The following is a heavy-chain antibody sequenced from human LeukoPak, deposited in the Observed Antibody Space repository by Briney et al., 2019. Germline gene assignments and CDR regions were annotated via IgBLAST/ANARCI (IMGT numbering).Heavy chain of an antibody. CDR3: AKVGSGWYYFDY. J-gene: IGHJ4*02. D-gene: IGHD6-19*01. CDR1: GFTFTNYG. CDR2: IWYDGSNK. V-gene: IGHV3-33*06. Sequence: PGGSLRLSCVASGFTFTNYGMHWVRQAPGKGLEWVAVIWYDGSNKYYADSVKDRFTISRDNSKNTLFLQMNSLRAEDTAVYYCAKVGSGWYYFDYWGQGTLVTVSS.